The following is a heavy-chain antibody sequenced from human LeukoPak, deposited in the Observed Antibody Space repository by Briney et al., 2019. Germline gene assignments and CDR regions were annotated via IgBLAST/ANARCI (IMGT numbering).Heavy chain of an antibody. Sequence: PGGSLRLSCAASGFTFSSYGMSWVRQAPGKGLEWVSAISGSGGSTYYADSVKGRFTISRDNSKNTLYLQMNSLRAEDTAVYYCARGSEGAAGTDYWGQGTLATVSS. CDR1: GFTFSSYG. D-gene: IGHD6-13*01. V-gene: IGHV3-23*01. CDR3: ARGSEGAAGTDY. J-gene: IGHJ4*02. CDR2: ISGSGGST.